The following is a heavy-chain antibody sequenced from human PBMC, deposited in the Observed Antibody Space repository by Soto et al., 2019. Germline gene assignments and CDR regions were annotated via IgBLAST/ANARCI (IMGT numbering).Heavy chain of an antibody. CDR2: IYYSGST. D-gene: IGHD2-15*01. CDR1: SGSISSYY. Sequence: QVQLQESGPGLVKPSETLSLTCTVSSGSISSYYWSWIRQPPGKGLEWIGYIYYSGSTKYNPTLKTRVPMSIDKSKIRFSLRLSSVTAADAAVYFCARHCSGGSCYSGAEYFQHWGQGILVTVSS. CDR3: ARHCSGGSCYSGAEYFQH. J-gene: IGHJ1*01. V-gene: IGHV4-59*08.